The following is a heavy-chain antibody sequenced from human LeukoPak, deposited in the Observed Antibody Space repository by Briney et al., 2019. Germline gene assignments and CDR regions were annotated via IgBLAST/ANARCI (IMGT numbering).Heavy chain of an antibody. V-gene: IGHV3-23*01. CDR3: AKDIRGSSWYYFDY. CDR2: ITGSGGST. D-gene: IGHD6-13*01. Sequence: GGSLRLSCAASGFTFSIYTMNWVRQAPGKGLEWVSAITGSGGSTHSADSVKGRFAISRDNSKSTLYLQMNSLRAEDTALYYCAKDIRGSSWYYFDYWGQGTLVTVSS. J-gene: IGHJ4*02. CDR1: GFTFSIYT.